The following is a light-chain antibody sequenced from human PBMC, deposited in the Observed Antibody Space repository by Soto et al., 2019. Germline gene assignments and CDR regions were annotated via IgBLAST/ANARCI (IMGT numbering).Light chain of an antibody. Sequence: QSALTQPPSASGTPGQGVTISCSGSSSNIGSNYVYWYQQLPGTAPKLLIYRNNQRPSGVPDRFSGSKSGTSASLAISGLRSEDEADYYCAAWDDSLSGRVFGTGTKVTVL. CDR3: AAWDDSLSGRV. V-gene: IGLV1-47*01. CDR1: SSNIGSNY. J-gene: IGLJ1*01. CDR2: RNN.